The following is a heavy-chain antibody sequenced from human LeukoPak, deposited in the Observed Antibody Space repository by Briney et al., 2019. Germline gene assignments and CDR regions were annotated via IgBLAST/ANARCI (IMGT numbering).Heavy chain of an antibody. V-gene: IGHV4-34*01. CDR1: GGSFSGYY. J-gene: IGHJ4*02. D-gene: IGHD1-26*01. CDR3: ASSGSGSYYGEFYFDY. Sequence: SETLSLTCAVYGGSFSGYYWSWIRQPPGKGLEWIGEINHSGSTNYNPSLKSRVTISVDTSKNQSSLKLSSVTAADTAVYYCASSGSGSYYGEFYFDYWGQGTLVTVSS. CDR2: INHSGST.